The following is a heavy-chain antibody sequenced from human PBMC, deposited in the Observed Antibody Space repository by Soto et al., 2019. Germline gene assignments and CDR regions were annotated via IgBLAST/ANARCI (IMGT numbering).Heavy chain of an antibody. CDR2: ISGSGGST. J-gene: IGHJ4*02. CDR3: ASKDTGTYYGSFDY. CDR1: GFTFSSYA. V-gene: IGHV3-23*01. Sequence: GGSLRLSCAASGFTFSSYAMSWVRQAPGKGLEWVSAISGSGGSTYYADSVKGRFTISRDNSKNTLYLQMDSLRAEDTALYYCASKDTGTYYGSFDYWGQGTLVTVSS. D-gene: IGHD1-26*01.